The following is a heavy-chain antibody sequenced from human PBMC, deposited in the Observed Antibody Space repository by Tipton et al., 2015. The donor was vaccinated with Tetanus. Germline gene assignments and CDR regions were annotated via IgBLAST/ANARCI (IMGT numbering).Heavy chain of an antibody. Sequence: SLRLSCAASGFTFSSYAMHWVRQAPGKGLEWVAVISYDGSNKYYADSVKGRFTISRDNSKNTLYLQMNSLRAEDTAVYYCARDLLRRDCSGGSCFGAFDPWGQGTLVTVSS. CDR3: ARDLLRRDCSGGSCFGAFDP. D-gene: IGHD2-15*01. CDR1: GFTFSSYA. V-gene: IGHV3-30-3*01. J-gene: IGHJ5*02. CDR2: ISYDGSNK.